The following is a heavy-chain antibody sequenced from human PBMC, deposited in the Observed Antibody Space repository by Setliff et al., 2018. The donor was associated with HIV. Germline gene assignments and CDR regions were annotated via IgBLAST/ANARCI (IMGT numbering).Heavy chain of an antibody. CDR2: IYYSGST. D-gene: IGHD3-10*01. CDR3: ASTDNTGYKIDC. J-gene: IGHJ4*01. V-gene: IGHV4-39*01. Sequence: KTSETLSLTCAVSNGSISRSSYYWGWIRQPPGKGPEWVGSIYYSGSTYYSPSLKSRVTISVDTSKRQFFLHLTSVTAADTAVYFCASTDNTGYKIDCWGQGALVTVSS. CDR1: NGSISRSSYY.